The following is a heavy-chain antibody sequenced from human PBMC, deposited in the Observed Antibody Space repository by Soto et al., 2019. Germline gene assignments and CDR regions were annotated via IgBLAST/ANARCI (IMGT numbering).Heavy chain of an antibody. CDR1: GFTFSSYE. CDR2: ISSSGSTI. J-gene: IGHJ5*02. Sequence: PGGSLRLSCAATGFTFSSYEMNWVRQAPGKGLEWVSYISSSGSTIYYADSVKGRFTISRDNAKNSLYLQMNSLRAEDTAVYYCARGEDFWSGWDWFDPWGQGTLVTVSS. CDR3: ARGEDFWSGWDWFDP. D-gene: IGHD3-3*01. V-gene: IGHV3-48*03.